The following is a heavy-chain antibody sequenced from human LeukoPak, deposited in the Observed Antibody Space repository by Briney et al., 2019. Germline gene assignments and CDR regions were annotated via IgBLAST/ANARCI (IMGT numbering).Heavy chain of an antibody. CDR1: GYTLTELS. CDR2: FDPEDGET. CDR3: ATDAIYGYYFDY. V-gene: IGHV1-24*01. J-gene: IGHJ4*02. D-gene: IGHD3-16*01. Sequence: GASVKVSCKVSGYTLTELSMHWVRQAPGKGLEWMGGFDPEDGETIYAQKFQGRVTTTEDTSTDTAYMELSSLRSEDTAVYYCATDAIYGYYFDYWGQGTLVTVSS.